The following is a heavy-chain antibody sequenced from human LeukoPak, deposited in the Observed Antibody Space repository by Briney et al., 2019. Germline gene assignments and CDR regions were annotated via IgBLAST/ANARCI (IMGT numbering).Heavy chain of an antibody. V-gene: IGHV3-33*01. J-gene: IGHJ4*02. CDR1: GFTFSSYG. CDR2: IWYDGGNK. Sequence: GGPLRLSCAASGFTFSSYGMHWVRQAPGKGLEWVAVIWYDGGNKYYEDSVKGRFTISRDTSENTLYLQMNSLRAEDTAVYYCARDRVSRYFDYWGQGTLVTVCS. D-gene: IGHD3-10*01. CDR3: ARDRVSRYFDY.